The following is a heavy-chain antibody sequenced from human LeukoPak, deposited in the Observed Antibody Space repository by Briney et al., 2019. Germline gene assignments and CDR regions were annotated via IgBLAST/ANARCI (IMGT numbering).Heavy chain of an antibody. CDR1: GFTFSSYS. CDR2: ISSSSSYI. V-gene: IGHV3-21*01. Sequence: GGSLRLSCAASGFTFSSYSMNWVRQAPGKGLEWVSSISSSSSYIYYADSVKGRFTISRDNAKNSLYLQMNSLRAEDTAVYYCARDAVPYYYDSSGYYTFDYWGPGTLVTVSS. J-gene: IGHJ4*02. D-gene: IGHD3-22*01. CDR3: ARDAVPYYYDSSGYYTFDY.